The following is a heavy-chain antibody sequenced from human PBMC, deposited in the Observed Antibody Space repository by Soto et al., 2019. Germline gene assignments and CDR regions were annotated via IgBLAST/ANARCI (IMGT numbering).Heavy chain of an antibody. V-gene: IGHV3-30*18. CDR2: ISYDGSNK. CDR3: AKDRVGASYFDS. Sequence: QAQLVESGGGVVQPGRSLTLSCAASGFTFSSYGMHWVRQAPGKGLEWVAVISYDGSNKYYTDSVKGRFTISRDNSKNTLYLQMNSLRAEDTAVYYCAKDRVGASYFDSWGQGTLVTVSS. D-gene: IGHD1-26*01. CDR1: GFTFSSYG. J-gene: IGHJ4*02.